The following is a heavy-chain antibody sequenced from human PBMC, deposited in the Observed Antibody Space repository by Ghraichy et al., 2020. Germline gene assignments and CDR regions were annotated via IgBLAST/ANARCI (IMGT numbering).Heavy chain of an antibody. CDR3: ARDGRVATVTLPGY. Sequence: GGSLRLSCAASGFTFSSYGMHWVRQAPGKGLEWVAVIWYDGSNKYYADSVKGRFTISRDNSKNTLYLQMNSLRAEDTAVYYCARDGRVATVTLPGYWGQGTLVTVSS. CDR1: GFTFSSYG. CDR2: IWYDGSNK. V-gene: IGHV3-33*01. D-gene: IGHD4-17*01. J-gene: IGHJ4*02.